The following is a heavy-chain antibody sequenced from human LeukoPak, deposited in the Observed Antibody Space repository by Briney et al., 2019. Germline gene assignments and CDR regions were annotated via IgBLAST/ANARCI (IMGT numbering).Heavy chain of an antibody. CDR3: ASDTSGYYYFDY. D-gene: IGHD3-22*01. J-gene: IGHJ4*02. CDR2: IYTSGST. Sequence: SETLSLTCTVSGGSISSYYWSWIRQPAGMGLELIGRIYTSGSTNYNPSLKSRVTMSVDTSKNQFSLKLSSVTAADTAVYYCASDTSGYYYFDYWGQGTLVTVSS. V-gene: IGHV4-4*07. CDR1: GGSISSYY.